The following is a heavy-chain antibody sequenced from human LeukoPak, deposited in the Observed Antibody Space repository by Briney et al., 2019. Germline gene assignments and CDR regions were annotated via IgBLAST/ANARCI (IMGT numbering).Heavy chain of an antibody. CDR3: ARLDYYGSGSYGLCFDS. V-gene: IGHV3-43*01. CDR1: GFTFDDYT. D-gene: IGHD3-10*01. Sequence: GGSLRLSCAASGFTFDDYTMHWVRQAPGKGLEWVSLISWDGGSTYYADSVKGRFTISRDNSRNTLYLQMSSLRAEDTAVYYCARLDYYGSGSYGLCFDSWGQGTLVTVSS. J-gene: IGHJ5*01. CDR2: ISWDGGST.